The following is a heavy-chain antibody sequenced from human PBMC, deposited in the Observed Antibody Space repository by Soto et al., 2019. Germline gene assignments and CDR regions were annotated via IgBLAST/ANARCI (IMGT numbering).Heavy chain of an antibody. CDR1: GFTFSRNS. CDR3: ARVAY. Sequence: EVQLVESGGGLVKPGGSLRRSCLAPGFTFSRNSINWFRQAPGKGLEWVSSISSGGNTKSYANSVKGRFTISRDNAKNSLYLEMNSLRPEDTAVYYCARVAYWGQGTLVTVSS. CDR2: ISSGGNTK. J-gene: IGHJ4*02. V-gene: IGHV3-21*06.